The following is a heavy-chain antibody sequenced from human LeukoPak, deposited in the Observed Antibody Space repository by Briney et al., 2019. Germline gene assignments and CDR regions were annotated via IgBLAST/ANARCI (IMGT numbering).Heavy chain of an antibody. CDR2: IQQDGSEK. Sequence: GGSLRLSCAASGFMFGSYWMTWVRQAPGKGLEWVANIQQDGSEKYYVDSVKGRFTISRDNAKNSLYLQMNSLRAEDTAVYYCARVRQSGTQYSSSWYLGGSYYYYYYMDVWGKGTTVTVSS. CDR3: ARVRQSGTQYSSSWYLGGSYYYYYYMDV. CDR1: GFMFGSYW. D-gene: IGHD6-13*01. J-gene: IGHJ6*03. V-gene: IGHV3-7*03.